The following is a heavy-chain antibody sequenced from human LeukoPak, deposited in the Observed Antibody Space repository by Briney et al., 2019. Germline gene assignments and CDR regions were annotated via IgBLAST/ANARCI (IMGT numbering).Heavy chain of an antibody. CDR2: INWNGGST. J-gene: IGHJ4*02. CDR3: ARDLRGSYERPFDY. V-gene: IGHV3-20*04. D-gene: IGHD1-26*01. Sequence: PGGSLRLSCAASGFTVSSNYMSWVRQAPGKGLEWVSGINWNGGSTGYADSVKGRFTISRDNAKNSLYLQMNSLRAEDTALYYCARDLRGSYERPFDYWGQGTLVTVSS. CDR1: GFTVSSNY.